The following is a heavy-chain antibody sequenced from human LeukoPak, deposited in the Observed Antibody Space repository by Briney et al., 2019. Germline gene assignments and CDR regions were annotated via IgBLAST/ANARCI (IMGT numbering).Heavy chain of an antibody. CDR3: ARDHVDIVAFYYYMDV. CDR1: GYTFTSYG. CDR2: ISAYNGNT. J-gene: IGHJ6*03. D-gene: IGHD2-15*01. Sequence: ASVKVSCKASGYTFTSYGISWVRQAPGQGLEWMGWISAYNGNTNYAQKLQGRVTMTTDTSTSTAYMELRGLRSDDTAVYYCARDHVDIVAFYYYMDVWGKGTTVTVSS. V-gene: IGHV1-18*01.